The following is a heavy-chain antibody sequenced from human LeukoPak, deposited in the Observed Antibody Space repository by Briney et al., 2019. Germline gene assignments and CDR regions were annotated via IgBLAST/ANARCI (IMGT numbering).Heavy chain of an antibody. J-gene: IGHJ6*04. V-gene: IGHV3-66*01. D-gene: IGHD3-10*02. CDR3: ASDYVGEV. CDR1: GFTISSNY. CDR2: SYRGGAI. Sequence: PGGSLRLSCAASGFTISSNYMSWVRQAPGKGLEWVAVSYRGGAIYYADSVKGRFTISRDSSKNPLDLQMNSLRAEDTAVYYCASDYVGEVWGKGATVTVSS.